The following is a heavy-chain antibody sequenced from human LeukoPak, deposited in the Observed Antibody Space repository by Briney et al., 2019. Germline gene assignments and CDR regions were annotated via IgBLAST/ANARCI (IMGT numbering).Heavy chain of an antibody. J-gene: IGHJ6*03. Sequence: GGSLRLSCAASGFTFSSYSMNWVRQAPGKGLEGVSSISSSSSYIYYADSVKGRFTISRDNAKNSLYLQMNSLRAEDTAVYYCARRFTMVRGVMGYYYMDVWGKGTTVTVSS. CDR1: GFTFSSYS. D-gene: IGHD3-10*01. CDR3: ARRFTMVRGVMGYYYMDV. V-gene: IGHV3-21*01. CDR2: ISSSSSYI.